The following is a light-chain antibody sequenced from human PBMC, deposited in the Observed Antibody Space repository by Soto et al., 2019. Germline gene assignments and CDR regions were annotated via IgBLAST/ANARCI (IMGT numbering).Light chain of an antibody. CDR1: QGASSSY. J-gene: IGKJ3*01. Sequence: EIVLTQSPGTLSLSPGERATLSCRASQGASSSYLAWYHQKPIQDPRRLIYGASSRATGIPHRFSGSGSWTDFTRAISRLEREDFAVYYCQQYGSPPFTFGPRAKVDSK. CDR2: GAS. V-gene: IGKV3-20*01. CDR3: QQYGSPPFT.